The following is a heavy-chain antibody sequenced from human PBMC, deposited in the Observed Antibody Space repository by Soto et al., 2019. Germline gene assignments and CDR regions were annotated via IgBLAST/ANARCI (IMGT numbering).Heavy chain of an antibody. J-gene: IGHJ4*02. CDR3: ARGRYGDY. D-gene: IGHD1-1*01. Sequence: QVHLVQSGAEVKKPGASVKVSCQASGYAFTTYGITWVRQAPGQGLEWMGWISAHNGNTNYAQKLQDRVTVTSDTSTSTAYMELRSLRSDDTAVYYCARGRYGDYWGQGALVTVSS. CDR1: GYAFTTYG. V-gene: IGHV1-18*01. CDR2: ISAHNGNT.